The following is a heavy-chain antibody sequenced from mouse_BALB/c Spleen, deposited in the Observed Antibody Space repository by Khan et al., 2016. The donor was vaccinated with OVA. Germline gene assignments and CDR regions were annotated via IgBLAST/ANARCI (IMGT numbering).Heavy chain of an antibody. Sequence: SGPGLVKPSQSLSLTCTVTGYSITSDYAWNWIRQFPGNKLEWMGYISYSGSTSYNPSLKSRISITRDTSKNQFFLQLNSVTTEDTATYYCARVGYDGYAMDYWGQGTSVTVSS. J-gene: IGHJ4*01. CDR1: GYSITSDYA. D-gene: IGHD2-2*01. CDR3: ARVGYDGYAMDY. V-gene: IGHV3-2*02. CDR2: ISYSGST.